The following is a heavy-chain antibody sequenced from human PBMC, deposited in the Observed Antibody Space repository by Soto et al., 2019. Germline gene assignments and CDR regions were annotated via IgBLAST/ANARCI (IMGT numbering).Heavy chain of an antibody. CDR3: ARRYGDAVDF. J-gene: IGHJ4*02. V-gene: IGHV4-59*01. D-gene: IGHD5-18*01. CDR1: GGSISSYY. CDR2: VYYSGST. Sequence: QVQLQESGPGLVRPSETLSLTCTVSGGSISSYYWSWIRQPPGKGVEWIGYVYYSGSTNYNPSLKSRVNISVDTSKNQFSLKLSSVTAADTAVYYCARRYGDAVDFWGQGTLVTVSS.